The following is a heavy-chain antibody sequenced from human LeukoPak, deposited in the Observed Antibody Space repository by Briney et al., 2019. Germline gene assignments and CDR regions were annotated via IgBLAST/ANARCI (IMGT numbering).Heavy chain of an antibody. CDR2: IYYTGT. V-gene: IGHV4-59*02. J-gene: IGHJ4*02. Sequence: SETLSLTCTVSGGSVTDYYWSWIRQSPGKGLEWIGYIYYTGTSYNPSLKSRVTISADTSKNQFSLKLISVTAADTAVYYCASRKLGNDYWGQGTLATVS. CDR1: GGSVTDYY. D-gene: IGHD7-27*01. CDR3: ASRKLGNDY.